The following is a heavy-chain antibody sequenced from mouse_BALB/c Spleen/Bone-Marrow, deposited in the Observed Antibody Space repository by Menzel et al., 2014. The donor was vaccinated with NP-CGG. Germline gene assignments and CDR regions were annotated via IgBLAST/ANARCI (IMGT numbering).Heavy chain of an antibody. Sequence: EVQVVESGGGLVQPGGSLKLSCAASGFDFSRYWMTWVRQAPGKGLEWIGEINPASSTINYTPSLKDKFIISRDNAKNTLYLQMSKVRSEDTALYYCAKNYYYGYVAYWGQGTLVTGSA. CDR1: GFDFSRYW. D-gene: IGHD1-2*01. CDR2: INPASSTI. J-gene: IGHJ3*01. CDR3: AKNYYYGYVAY. V-gene: IGHV4-1*02.